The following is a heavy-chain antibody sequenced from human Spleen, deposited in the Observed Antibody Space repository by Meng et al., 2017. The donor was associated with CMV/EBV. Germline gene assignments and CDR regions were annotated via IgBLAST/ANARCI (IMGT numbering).Heavy chain of an antibody. Sequence: TFTGFYMHWVRQAPGQGLEWMGWIDPKSGGTNYAQKFQGRVTMTRDTSISTAYMELSRLRYDDTAVYYCARRGLCSSSSCSDWYFDFWGRGTLVNVSS. V-gene: IGHV1-2*02. J-gene: IGHJ2*01. CDR2: IDPKSGGT. CDR3: ARRGLCSSSSCSDWYFDF. CDR1: TFTGFY. D-gene: IGHD2-2*01.